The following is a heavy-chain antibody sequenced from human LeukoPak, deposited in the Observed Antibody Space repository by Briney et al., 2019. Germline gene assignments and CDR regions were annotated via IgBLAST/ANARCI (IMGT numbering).Heavy chain of an antibody. D-gene: IGHD6-6*01. CDR3: AKDDGSSSYYFDN. V-gene: IGHV3-23*01. CDR2: ISAIGGST. CDR1: GFTFSNYV. J-gene: IGHJ4*02. Sequence: GGSLRLSCAASGFTFSNYVMTWVRQAPGKGLEWVSGISAIGGSTYYADSVKGRFTVSRDNSKNTLYLQMNSLRAEVTALYYCAKDDGSSSYYFDNWGQGTLVTVSS.